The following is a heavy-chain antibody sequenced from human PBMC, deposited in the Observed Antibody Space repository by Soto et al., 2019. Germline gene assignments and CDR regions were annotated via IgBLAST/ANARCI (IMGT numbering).Heavy chain of an antibody. CDR3: AKDVTVAGRFDP. D-gene: IGHD3-16*01. J-gene: IGHJ5*02. Sequence: PGGSLRLSCAASGFTFSGYAMSWVRQAPGKGLEWVSAISGSGGSTYYPDSVNAPSTVSRDNSKNTLYLEMHSLPAEDTAVYYCAKDVTVAGRFDPWGQGTLVT. V-gene: IGHV3-23*01. CDR1: GFTFSGYA. CDR2: ISGSGGST.